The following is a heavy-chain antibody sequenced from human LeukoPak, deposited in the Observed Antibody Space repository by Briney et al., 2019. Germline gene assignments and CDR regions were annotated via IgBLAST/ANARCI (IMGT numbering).Heavy chain of an antibody. CDR2: LSGSGATP. Sequence: PGESLRLSWAASGFTFSSYAMSWVRQAPGKGLEWVSTLSGSGATPFYADSVKGRFTISRDNSKNMLYLQMSSLRAEDTAVYYCAKVSWSGNYRFDYWGQGSLVTVSS. V-gene: IGHV3-23*01. J-gene: IGHJ4*02. CDR3: AKVSWSGNYRFDY. D-gene: IGHD3-3*01. CDR1: GFTFSSYA.